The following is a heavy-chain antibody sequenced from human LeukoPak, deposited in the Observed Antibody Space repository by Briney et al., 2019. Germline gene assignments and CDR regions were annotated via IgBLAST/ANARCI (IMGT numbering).Heavy chain of an antibody. CDR3: ARGYGDYVEFDY. CDR2: INPNSGGT. Sequence: ASVKVSCKASGYTFTGYYMHWVRQAPGQGLEWMGWINPNSGGTNYAQKLQGRVTMTTDTSTSTAYMELRSLRSDDTAVYYCARGYGDYVEFDYWGQGTLVTVSS. CDR1: GYTFTGYY. J-gene: IGHJ4*02. V-gene: IGHV1-2*02. D-gene: IGHD4-17*01.